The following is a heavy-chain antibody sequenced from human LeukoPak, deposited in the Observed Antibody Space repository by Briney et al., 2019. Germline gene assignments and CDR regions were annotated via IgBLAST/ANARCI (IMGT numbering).Heavy chain of an antibody. J-gene: IGHJ4*02. CDR1: GFTFSSYA. Sequence: PGGSLRLSCAASGFTFSSYAMHWVRQAPGKGLEWVAVISYDGSNKYYADAVKGRFTISRDNSKNTLYVQMNSLRAEDKAVYYCARDSRIVGATGGSDYWGQGTLVTVSS. D-gene: IGHD1-26*01. CDR2: ISYDGSNK. V-gene: IGHV3-30-3*01. CDR3: ARDSRIVGATGGSDY.